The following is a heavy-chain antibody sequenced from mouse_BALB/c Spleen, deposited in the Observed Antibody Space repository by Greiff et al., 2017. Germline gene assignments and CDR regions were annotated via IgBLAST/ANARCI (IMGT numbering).Heavy chain of an antibody. V-gene: IGHV5-4*02. CDR2: ISDGGSYT. Sequence: EVQVVESGGGLVKPGGSLKLSCAASGFTFSDYYMYWVRQTPEKRLEWVATISDGGSYTYYPDSVKGRFTISRDNAKNNLYLQMSSLKSEDTAMYYCARGDYYRYDGGYFDYWGQGTTLTVSS. CDR1: GFTFSDYY. D-gene: IGHD2-14*01. CDR3: ARGDYYRYDGGYFDY. J-gene: IGHJ2*01.